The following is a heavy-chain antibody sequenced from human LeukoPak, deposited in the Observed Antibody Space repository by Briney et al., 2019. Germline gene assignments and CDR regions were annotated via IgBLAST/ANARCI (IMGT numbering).Heavy chain of an antibody. CDR3: AREVPTVGDILTGYYNGWFDP. D-gene: IGHD3-9*01. V-gene: IGHV4-30-4*08. Sequence: PSETLSLTCTVSGGSISSGGYCWSWIRQHPGKGLEWIGYIYYSGSTYYNPSLKSRVTISVDTSKNQFSLKLSSVTAADTAVYYCAREVPTVGDILTGYYNGWFDPWGQGTLVTVSS. J-gene: IGHJ5*02. CDR2: IYYSGST. CDR1: GGSISSGGYC.